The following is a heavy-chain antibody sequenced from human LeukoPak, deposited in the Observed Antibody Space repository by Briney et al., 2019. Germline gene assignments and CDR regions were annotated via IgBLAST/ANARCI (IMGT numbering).Heavy chain of an antibody. D-gene: IGHD2-15*01. CDR3: AKNGGSQCYSHLDS. J-gene: IGHJ4*02. Sequence: GGTLRLSCAASGFTFSSYAMSWVRQAPGKGLEWFSGTSGSGGSTYYAGSVKGRFTISRDNSKNTLYLQMNSLRVEDTAVYYCAKNGGSQCYSHLDSWGQGTLVTVSS. V-gene: IGHV3-23*01. CDR2: TSGSGGST. CDR1: GFTFSSYA.